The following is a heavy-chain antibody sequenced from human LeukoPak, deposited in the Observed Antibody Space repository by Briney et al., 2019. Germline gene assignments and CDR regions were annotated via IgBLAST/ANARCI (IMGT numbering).Heavy chain of an antibody. V-gene: IGHV1-69*04. CDR1: GGTFSSYA. D-gene: IGHD1-26*01. Sequence: GASVKVSCKASGGTFSSYAISWVRQPLGQGLEWLERIIPILGIANYAQKFQGRVTITADKSTSTAYMELSSLRPEDTAVYYCARARGSYWRGSWFDPWGQGTLVTVSS. J-gene: IGHJ5*02. CDR3: ARARGSYWRGSWFDP. CDR2: IIPILGIA.